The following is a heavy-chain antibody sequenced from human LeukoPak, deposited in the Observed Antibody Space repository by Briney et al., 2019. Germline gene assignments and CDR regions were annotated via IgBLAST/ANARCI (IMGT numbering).Heavy chain of an antibody. D-gene: IGHD5-24*01. CDR2: IHYSGST. J-gene: IGHJ4*02. Sequence: MPSETLSLTCTVSSGPISSYYWSWIRQPPGKGLEWIGYIHYSGSTNYNPSLKSRVTISVDTSKNQVSLKLRTVNAADTAVYYCARIGSRDGYNPALDYWGQGTLVTVSS. V-gene: IGHV4-59*01. CDR3: ARIGSRDGYNPALDY. CDR1: SGPISSYY.